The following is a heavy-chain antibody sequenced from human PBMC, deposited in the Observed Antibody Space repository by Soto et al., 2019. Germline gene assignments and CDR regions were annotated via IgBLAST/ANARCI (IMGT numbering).Heavy chain of an antibody. Sequence: QVQLVQSGAEVKKPGASVKVSCKASGYTFTSYGISWVRQAPGQGLEWMGWISAYNGNTNYAQKLQGRVTMTTDTSRCRACMELRSLRFGGTVVYYCASAAWELPHDAFDIWGQGTMVTVSS. CDR2: ISAYNGNT. J-gene: IGHJ3*02. CDR3: ASAAWELPHDAFDI. V-gene: IGHV1-18*01. CDR1: GYTFTSYG. D-gene: IGHD1-26*01.